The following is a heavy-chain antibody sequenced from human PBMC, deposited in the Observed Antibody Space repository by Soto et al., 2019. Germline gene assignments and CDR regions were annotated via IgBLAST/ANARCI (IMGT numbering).Heavy chain of an antibody. CDR2: INHSGST. J-gene: IGHJ6*02. CDR3: ARSGIAARRYYYYGMDV. CDR1: GGSFSGYY. V-gene: IGHV4-34*01. D-gene: IGHD6-13*01. Sequence: PSETLSLTCAVYGGSFSGYYWGWIRQPPGKGLEWIGEINHSGSTNYNPSLKSRVTISVDTSKNQFSLKLSSVTAADTAVYYCARSGIAARRYYYYGMDVWGQGTTVTVSS.